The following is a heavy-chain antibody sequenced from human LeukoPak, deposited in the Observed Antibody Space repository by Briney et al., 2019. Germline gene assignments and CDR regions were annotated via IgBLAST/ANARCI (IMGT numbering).Heavy chain of an antibody. J-gene: IGHJ4*02. D-gene: IGHD5/OR15-5a*01. V-gene: IGHV1-2*02. Sequence: GASVKVSCKASGGTFSSYYLHWVRQAPGQGLEWMGWINPTSGGTNYAQKFQDRVTMTRDTSINTAYMELSRLTSDDTAVYYCARLVGLSTTASYWGQGTLVIVSS. CDR2: INPTSGGT. CDR3: ARLVGLSTTASY. CDR1: GGTFSSYY.